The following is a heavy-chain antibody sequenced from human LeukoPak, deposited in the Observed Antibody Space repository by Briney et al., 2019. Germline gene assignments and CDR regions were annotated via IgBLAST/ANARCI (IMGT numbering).Heavy chain of an antibody. CDR1: GFPFDDYG. CDR3: ARGGYNWNYEDY. D-gene: IGHD1-7*01. J-gene: IGHJ4*02. V-gene: IGHV3-20*04. CDR2: INWNGGST. Sequence: GGSLRLSCAASGFPFDDYGMSWVRQAPGKGLEWVSCINWNGGSTGYADSVKGRFTISRDNAKNSLYLQMNSLRAEDTALYYCARGGYNWNYEDYWGQGTLVTVSS.